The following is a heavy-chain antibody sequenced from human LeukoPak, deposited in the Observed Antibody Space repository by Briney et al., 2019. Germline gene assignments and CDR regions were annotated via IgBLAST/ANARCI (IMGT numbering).Heavy chain of an antibody. CDR2: MNANSEYT. D-gene: IGHD3-10*01. Sequence: GASVKVSCKASGYSFSNHDINWVRKATGQGLEWMGWMNANSEYTGYSQKFQGRVTMTRNTSTNTAYMELSSLRSEDTAVYYFARDSGYYGSGNPSNWFDPWGQGTLVTVSS. J-gene: IGHJ5*02. CDR1: GYSFSNHD. CDR3: ARDSGYYGSGNPSNWFDP. V-gene: IGHV1-8*02.